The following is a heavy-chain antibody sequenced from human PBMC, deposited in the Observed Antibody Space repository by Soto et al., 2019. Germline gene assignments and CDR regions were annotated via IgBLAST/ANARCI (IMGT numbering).Heavy chain of an antibody. J-gene: IGHJ4*02. CDR3: AKLGAYGGNPLPLGSAH. D-gene: IGHD4-17*01. CDR2: ISGSGGST. Sequence: HPGGSLRLSCAASGFTFSSYAMSWVRQAPGKGLEWVSAISGSGGSTYYADSVKGRFTISRDNSKNTLYLQMNSLRAEDTAVYYCAKLGAYGGNPLPLGSAHWGQGTLVTVSS. V-gene: IGHV3-23*01. CDR1: GFTFSSYA.